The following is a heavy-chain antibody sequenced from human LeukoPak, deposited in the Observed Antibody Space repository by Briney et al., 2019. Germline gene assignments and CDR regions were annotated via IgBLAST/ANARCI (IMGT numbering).Heavy chain of an antibody. Sequence: GGSLRLSCAASGFTVSSNYMSWVRQAPGKGLEWVSVIYSGGSTYYADSVKGRFTISRDNSKNTLYLRMNSLRAEDTAVYYCARVGYSNSYYYYYYMDVWGKGTTVTVSS. CDR3: ARVGYSNSYYYYYYMDV. CDR2: IYSGGST. V-gene: IGHV3-53*01. D-gene: IGHD4-11*01. CDR1: GFTVSSNY. J-gene: IGHJ6*03.